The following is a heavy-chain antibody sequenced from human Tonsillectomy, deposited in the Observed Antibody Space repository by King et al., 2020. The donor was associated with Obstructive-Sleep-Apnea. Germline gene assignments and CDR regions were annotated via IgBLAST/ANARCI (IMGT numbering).Heavy chain of an antibody. V-gene: IGHV3-21*01. CDR3: ARVMMITFGGVIARMLDY. CDR1: GFTFSSYS. D-gene: IGHD3-16*02. CDR2: ISSSSSYI. J-gene: IGHJ4*02. Sequence: VQLVESGGGLVKPGGSLRLSCAASGFTFSSYSMNWVRQAPGKGLEWVSSISSSSSYIYYADSVKGRFTISRDNAKNSLYLQMNSLRAEDTAVYYCARVMMITFGGVIARMLDYWGQGTLVTVSS.